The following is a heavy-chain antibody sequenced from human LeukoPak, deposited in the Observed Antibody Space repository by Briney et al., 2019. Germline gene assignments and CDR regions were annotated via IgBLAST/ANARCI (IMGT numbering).Heavy chain of an antibody. Sequence: ASVKVSCKASGGTFISYAISWVRQAPGQGLEWMGGIIPIFGTANYAQKFQGRVTITTDESTSTAYMELSSLRSEDTAVYYCARSLSGSRGRAFDPWGQGTLVTVSS. D-gene: IGHD1-26*01. V-gene: IGHV1-69*05. CDR3: ARSLSGSRGRAFDP. CDR2: IIPIFGTA. CDR1: GGTFISYA. J-gene: IGHJ5*02.